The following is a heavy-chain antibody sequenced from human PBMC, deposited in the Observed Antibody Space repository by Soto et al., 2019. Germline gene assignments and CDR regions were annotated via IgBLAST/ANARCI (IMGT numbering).Heavy chain of an antibody. CDR3: AGPGQVATIRGAFDI. V-gene: IGHV1-69*02. J-gene: IGHJ3*02. CDR1: GGTFSSYT. D-gene: IGHD5-12*01. Sequence: QVQLVQSGAEVKKPGSSVKVSCKASGGTFSSYTISWVRQAPGQGLEWMGRIIPILGIANYAQKFQGRVTITADKSTSTAYMELSSLRSEDTAVYYCAGPGQVATIRGAFDIWGQGTMVTVSS. CDR2: IIPILGIA.